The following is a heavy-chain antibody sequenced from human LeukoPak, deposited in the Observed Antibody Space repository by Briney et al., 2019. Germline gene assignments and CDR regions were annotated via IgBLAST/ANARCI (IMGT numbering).Heavy chain of an antibody. CDR1: GFTFSTYW. CDR2: INHSGST. V-gene: IGHV4-34*01. D-gene: IGHD3-16*02. J-gene: IGHJ6*03. CDR3: ARHGSTQAVIGTYYYYYMDV. Sequence: PGGSLRLSCAASGFTFSTYWMHWVRQAPGKGLEWIGEINHSGSTNYNPSLKSRVTISVDTSKNQFSLKLSSVTAADTAAYYCARHGSTQAVIGTYYYYYMDVWGKGTTVTISS.